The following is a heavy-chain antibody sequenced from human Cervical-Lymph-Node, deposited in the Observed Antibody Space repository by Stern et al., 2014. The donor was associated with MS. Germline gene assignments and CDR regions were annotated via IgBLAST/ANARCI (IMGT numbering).Heavy chain of an antibody. CDR2: IYPGDSDT. CDR1: GYRFTNSW. CDR3: AKGGDTNYIWFDP. Sequence: QLVQSGAEVKKAGESLRISCEGSGYRFTNSWIAWVRQKPGKGLEWMGIIYPGDSDTRYSPSFQGQVPISADKSINPAYLQWTSLKASDTAIYYCAKGGDTNYIWFDPWGQGTLVTVSS. D-gene: IGHD4-11*01. J-gene: IGHJ5*02. V-gene: IGHV5-51*01.